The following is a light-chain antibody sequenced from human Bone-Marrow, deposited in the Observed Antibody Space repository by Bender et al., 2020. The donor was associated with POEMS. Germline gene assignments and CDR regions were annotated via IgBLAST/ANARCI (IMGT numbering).Light chain of an antibody. CDR1: SNDVGRYNY. CDR2: EGN. V-gene: IGLV2-23*01. Sequence: QSALTQPRSASGSPGQSVTISCTGSSNDVGRYNYVSWYQQHPGKAPKLMIYEGNKRPSGVSNRFSGSKSGNTASLTISGLQTEDEADYYCCSYAGSTTFVIFGGGTKLTVL. CDR3: CSYAGSTTFVI. J-gene: IGLJ2*01.